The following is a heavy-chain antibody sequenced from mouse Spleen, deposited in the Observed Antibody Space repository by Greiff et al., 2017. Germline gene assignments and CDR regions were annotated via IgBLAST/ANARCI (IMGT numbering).Heavy chain of an antibody. CDR1: GFTFSSYT. Sequence: EVQVVESGGGLVKPGGSLKLSCAASGFTFSSYTMSWVRQTPAKRLEWVATISSGGGNTYYPDSVKGRFTISRDNARNTLYLQMSSLRSEDTAMYYCARQGDGEVFAYWGQGTLVTVSA. CDR2: ISSGGGNT. CDR3: ARQGDGEVFAY. J-gene: IGHJ3*01. D-gene: IGHD2-13*01. V-gene: IGHV5-9*04.